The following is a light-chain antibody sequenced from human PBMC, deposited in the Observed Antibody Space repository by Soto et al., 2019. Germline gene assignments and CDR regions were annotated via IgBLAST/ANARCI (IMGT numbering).Light chain of an antibody. Sequence: EIVLTQSPGTLSLCPGERATLSCRASQSVSSSYLAWYQQKPGQAPRLLIYGASSRATGIPDRFSGSGSGTDFTLTISRLEPEDFAVYYCQQYGSSPVYTFGQGTKLEIK. CDR3: QQYGSSPVYT. CDR1: QSVSSSY. J-gene: IGKJ2*01. CDR2: GAS. V-gene: IGKV3-20*01.